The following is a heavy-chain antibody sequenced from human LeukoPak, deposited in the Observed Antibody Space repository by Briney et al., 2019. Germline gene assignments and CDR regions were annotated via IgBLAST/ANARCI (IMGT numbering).Heavy chain of an antibody. Sequence: SETLSLTCTVSGGSISSSSYYWGWIRQPPGKGLEWIGSIHYSGSTYYNPSLKSRVTISVDTSKNQFSLKLSSVTAADTAVYYCASNLRTMVRGVIGYYYGMDVWDQGTTVTVSS. CDR2: IHYSGST. CDR3: ASNLRTMVRGVIGYYYGMDV. CDR1: GGSISSSSYY. D-gene: IGHD3-10*01. J-gene: IGHJ6*02. V-gene: IGHV4-39*01.